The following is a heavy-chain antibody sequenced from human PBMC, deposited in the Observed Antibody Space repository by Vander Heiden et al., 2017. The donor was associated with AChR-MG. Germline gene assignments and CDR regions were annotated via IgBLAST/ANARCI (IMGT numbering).Heavy chain of an antibody. CDR1: GGTFSSYA. CDR2: IIPIFGPA. V-gene: IGHV1-69*06. J-gene: IGHJ6*02. CDR3: ASRYMVATITLPLYYYYYGMDV. Sequence: QVQLVQSGAEVKKPGSSVKVSCKASGGTFSSYAISWVEQATGQGIEWMGEIIPIFGPANYAQKFQGRVTIAAEKSTSTAYMELGSLRSEDTAVYYCASRYMVATITLPLYYYYYGMDVWGQGTTVTVSS. D-gene: IGHD5-12*01.